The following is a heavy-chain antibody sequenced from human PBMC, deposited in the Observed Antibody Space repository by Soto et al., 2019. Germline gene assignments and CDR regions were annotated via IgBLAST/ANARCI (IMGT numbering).Heavy chain of an antibody. D-gene: IGHD6-13*01. Sequence: SETLSLTCTVSGDSVSSGNYYWSWIRQPPGKGLEWIGEINHSGSTNYNPSLKSRVTISVDTSKNQFSLKLSSVTAADTAVYYCARSIAAAGYYYYYYMDVWGKGTTVTVSS. J-gene: IGHJ6*03. CDR1: GDSVSSGNYY. CDR2: INHSGST. V-gene: IGHV4-61*01. CDR3: ARSIAAAGYYYYYYMDV.